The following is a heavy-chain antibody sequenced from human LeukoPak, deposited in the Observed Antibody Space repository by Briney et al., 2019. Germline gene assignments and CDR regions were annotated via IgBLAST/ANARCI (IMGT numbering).Heavy chain of an antibody. CDR3: ARGPPRTAYYYYGMDV. CDR2: INHSGST. D-gene: IGHD1/OR15-1a*01. Sequence: SETLSLTCAVYGGSFSGYYWSWIRQPPGKGLEWIGEINHSGSTNYNPSLKSRVTISVDTSKNQFSLKLSSVTAADTAVYYCARGPPRTAYYYYGMDVWGQGTTVTVS. V-gene: IGHV4-34*01. CDR1: GGSFSGYY. J-gene: IGHJ6*02.